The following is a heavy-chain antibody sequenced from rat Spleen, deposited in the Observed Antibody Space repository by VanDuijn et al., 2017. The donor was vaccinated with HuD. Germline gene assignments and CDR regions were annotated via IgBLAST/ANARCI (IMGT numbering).Heavy chain of an antibody. CDR2: ISPSGDTT. D-gene: IGHD1-12*02. J-gene: IGHJ2*01. Sequence: EVQLVESGGGLVQPGRSLKLSCAASGFTFSSFPMAWVRQAPTKGLEWVASISPSGDTTYYRDSVKGRFTISRDNAKSTLYLQMDSLRSEDTATYYCARHRWSFDYWGQGVMVTVSS. CDR3: ARHRWSFDY. CDR1: GFTFSSFP. V-gene: IGHV5-25*01.